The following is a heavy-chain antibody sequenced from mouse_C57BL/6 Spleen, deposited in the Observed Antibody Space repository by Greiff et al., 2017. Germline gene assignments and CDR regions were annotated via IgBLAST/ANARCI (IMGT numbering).Heavy chain of an antibody. Sequence: VQLQQSGPELVKPGASVKISCKASGYTFTDYYMNWVKQSHGKSLEWIGDINPNNGGTSYNQKFKGKATLTVDKSSSTAYMALRSLTSEDSAVYDCARRVITTVVATDYAMDYWGQGTSVTVSS. V-gene: IGHV1-26*01. CDR3: ARRVITTVVATDYAMDY. CDR2: INPNNGGT. D-gene: IGHD1-1*01. CDR1: GYTFTDYY. J-gene: IGHJ4*01.